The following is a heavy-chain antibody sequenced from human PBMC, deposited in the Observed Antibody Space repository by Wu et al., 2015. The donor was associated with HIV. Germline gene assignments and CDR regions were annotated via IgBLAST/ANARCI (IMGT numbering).Heavy chain of an antibody. D-gene: IGHD2-2*01. V-gene: IGHV1-69*12. CDR3: ASGILVRGSERWFDP. J-gene: IGHJ5*02. CDR2: IIPVFRTT. CDR1: GGTFSGYA. Sequence: QVQLVQSGAEVKKPGSSVKVSCQAFGGTFSGYAVNWVRQAPGQGLEWMGGIIPVFRTTNYAQKFQGRVAITADESTSTAYMELSSLTSDDTAVYYCASGILVRGSERWFDPWGQGTLVIVSS.